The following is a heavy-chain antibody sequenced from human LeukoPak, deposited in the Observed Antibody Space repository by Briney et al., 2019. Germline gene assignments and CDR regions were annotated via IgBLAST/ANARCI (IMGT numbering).Heavy chain of an antibody. CDR3: ARSGTYYDILTGYYSGVWFDP. V-gene: IGHV4-59*01. Sequence: SETLSLTCTVSGGSISSYYWSRIRQPPGKGLEWIGYSYYSGSTNYNPSLKSRVTISVDTSKNQFSLKLSSVTAADTAVYYCARSGTYYDILTGYYSGVWFDPWGQGTLVTVSS. CDR1: GGSISSYY. CDR2: SYYSGST. D-gene: IGHD3-9*01. J-gene: IGHJ5*02.